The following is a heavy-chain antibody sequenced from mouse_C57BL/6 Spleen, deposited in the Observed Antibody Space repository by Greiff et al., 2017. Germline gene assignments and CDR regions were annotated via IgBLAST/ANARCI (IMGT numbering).Heavy chain of an antibody. V-gene: IGHV1-53*01. CDR2: LNPSNGGT. Sequence: VPLQQPGPELVKPGASVKLSCKASGYTFTSYCMHWVKPRPGHGLEWIGNLNPSNGGTTYNQQFKSKATLTVDKSSSKADMQHSSLTSEEAAVYYCARMVNYYGSTFDYWGKGTTLTVSS. CDR3: ARMVNYYGSTFDY. J-gene: IGHJ2*01. CDR1: GYTFTSYC. D-gene: IGHD1-1*01.